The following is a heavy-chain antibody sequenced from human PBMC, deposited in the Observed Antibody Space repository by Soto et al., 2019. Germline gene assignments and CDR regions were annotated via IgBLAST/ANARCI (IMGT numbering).Heavy chain of an antibody. D-gene: IGHD3-22*01. CDR2: ISGSGGST. Sequence: GGSLRISYAASGFTFSSYAMSWVRQTPGKGLEWVSAISGSGGSTYYADSVKGRFTISRDNSKNTLYLQMNSLRAEDTAVYYCAKAPYYYDSSGYSDYWGQGTLVTVSS. CDR3: AKAPYYYDSSGYSDY. CDR1: GFTFSSYA. J-gene: IGHJ4*02. V-gene: IGHV3-23*01.